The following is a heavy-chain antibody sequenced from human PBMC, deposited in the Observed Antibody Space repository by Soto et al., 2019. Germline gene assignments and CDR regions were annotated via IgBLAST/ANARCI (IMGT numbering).Heavy chain of an antibody. V-gene: IGHV3-30-3*01. D-gene: IGHD2-21*01. CDR1: GFTLSSYV. Sequence: QVQLVESGGGVVQPGRSLTLSCVVSGFTLSSYVIHWVRQTPDKGLEWVAFISRDGNNAYYTDSVKGRFTISRDNSKNTLYLEMNSLRTDDTDVYYCGRDDEGRSDCDLGYWGQGTLVVVSS. CDR2: ISRDGNNA. J-gene: IGHJ4*02. CDR3: GRDDEGRSDCDLGY.